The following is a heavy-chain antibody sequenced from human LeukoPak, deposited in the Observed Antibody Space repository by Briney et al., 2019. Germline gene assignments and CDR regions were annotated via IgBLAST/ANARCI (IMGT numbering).Heavy chain of an antibody. CDR2: INPNSGGT. V-gene: IGHV1-2*02. Sequence: ASVKVSCKASGYTFTGYYMHWVRQAPEQGLEWMGWINPNSGGTNYAQKFQGRVTMTRDTSISTAYMELSRLRSDDTAVYYCARIIAAAGDYYYMDVWGKGTTVTISS. J-gene: IGHJ6*03. D-gene: IGHD6-13*01. CDR3: ARIIAAAGDYYYMDV. CDR1: GYTFTGYY.